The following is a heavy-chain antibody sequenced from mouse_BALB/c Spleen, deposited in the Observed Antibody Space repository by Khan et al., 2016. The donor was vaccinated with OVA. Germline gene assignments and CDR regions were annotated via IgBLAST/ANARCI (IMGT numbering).Heavy chain of an antibody. J-gene: IGHJ4*01. CDR2: IWSDGST. D-gene: IGHD2-10*01. V-gene: IGHV2-6-1*01. Sequence: VHLVESGPALVAPSQSLSITCTISGFSLTDYGVHWVRQPPGKGLEWLVVIWSDGSTTYNSALKSRLSISKDNSKSQVFLKMNSLQTDDTAVYYCARQPYYHYYVMDYWGQGTSVTVSS. CDR1: GFSLTDYG. CDR3: ARQPYYHYYVMDY.